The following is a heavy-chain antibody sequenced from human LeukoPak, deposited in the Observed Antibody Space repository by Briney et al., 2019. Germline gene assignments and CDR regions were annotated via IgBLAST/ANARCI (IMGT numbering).Heavy chain of an antibody. CDR1: GGSFSGYY. V-gene: IGHV4-34*01. CDR2: INHSGST. Sequence: SETLSLTCAVYGGSFSGYYWSWIRQPPGKGLEWIGEINHSGSTNYNPSLKRRVTISVATSKNQFSLKLTSVAAADTAVYYCARGRGLDMPVAGAMDVWGQGTTVTVSS. J-gene: IGHJ6*02. D-gene: IGHD6-19*01. CDR3: ARGRGLDMPVAGAMDV.